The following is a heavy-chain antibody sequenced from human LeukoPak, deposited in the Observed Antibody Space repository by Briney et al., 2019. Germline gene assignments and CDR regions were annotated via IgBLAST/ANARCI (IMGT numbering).Heavy chain of an antibody. V-gene: IGHV1-69*02. D-gene: IGHD2-2*01. CDR1: GGTFSSYT. J-gene: IGHJ3*02. Sequence: ASMKVSCKASGGTFSSYTISWVRQAPGQGLEWMGRIIPILGIANYAQKFQGRVTITADKSTSTAYMELSSLRSEDTAVYYCARADIVVVPAAIISAEPAAFDIWGQGTMVTVSS. CDR3: ARADIVVVPAAIISAEPAAFDI. CDR2: IIPILGIA.